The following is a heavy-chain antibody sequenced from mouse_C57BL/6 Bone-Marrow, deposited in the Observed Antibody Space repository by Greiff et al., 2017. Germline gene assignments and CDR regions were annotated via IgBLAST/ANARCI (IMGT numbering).Heavy chain of an antibody. Sequence: VQLQQPGAELVRPGTSVKVSCKASGYAFTNYLIEWVKQRPGQGLEWIGVINPGSGGTNYNEKFKGKATLTADKSSSTAYMQLSSLTSEDSAVYFCAREGSGLHFDYWGQGTTLTVSS. V-gene: IGHV1-54*01. D-gene: IGHD3-2*02. CDR2: INPGSGGT. CDR1: GYAFTNYL. J-gene: IGHJ2*01. CDR3: AREGSGLHFDY.